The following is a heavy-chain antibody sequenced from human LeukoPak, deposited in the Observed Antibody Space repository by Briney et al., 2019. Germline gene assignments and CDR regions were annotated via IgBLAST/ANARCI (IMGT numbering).Heavy chain of an antibody. CDR2: ISSSSSYI. CDR3: ARDSVVVPAAMGYNWFDP. J-gene: IGHJ5*02. CDR1: GFTFSSYS. V-gene: IGHV3-21*01. D-gene: IGHD2-2*01. Sequence: GGSLRLSCAASGFTFSSYSMNWVRQAPGKGLEWVSSISSSSSYIYYADSVKGRFTISRDNAKNSLYLQMNSLRAEDTAVYYCARDSVVVPAAMGYNWFDPWGQGTLVTVSS.